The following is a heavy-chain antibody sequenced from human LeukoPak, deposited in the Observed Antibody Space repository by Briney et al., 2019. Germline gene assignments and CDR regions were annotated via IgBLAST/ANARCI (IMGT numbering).Heavy chain of an antibody. D-gene: IGHD6-19*01. CDR3: ARAYSSGWYYQGRFFDY. Sequence: PSETLSLTCNVSGGSMNRNYWSWIRQPPGKGLEWIGYIHYSGSTNYNPSLKSRVTISVDTSKNQFSLKLSSVTAADTAVYYCARAYSSGWYYQGRFFDYWGQGTLVTVSS. V-gene: IGHV4-59*12. CDR1: GGSMNRNY. J-gene: IGHJ4*02. CDR2: IHYSGST.